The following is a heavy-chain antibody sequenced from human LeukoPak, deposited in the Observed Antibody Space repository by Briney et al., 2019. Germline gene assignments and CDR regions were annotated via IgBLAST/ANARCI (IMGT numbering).Heavy chain of an antibody. D-gene: IGHD3-22*01. J-gene: IGHJ4*02. CDR1: GGTFISYA. CDR3: ARDHYYDSSGLLKI. Sequence: SVKVSCKASGGTFISYAISWVRQAPGQGLEWMGRIIPIFGTANYAQKFQGRVTITTDESTSTAYMELSSLRSEDTAVYYCARDHYYDSSGLLKIWGQGTLVTVSS. CDR2: IIPIFGTA. V-gene: IGHV1-69*05.